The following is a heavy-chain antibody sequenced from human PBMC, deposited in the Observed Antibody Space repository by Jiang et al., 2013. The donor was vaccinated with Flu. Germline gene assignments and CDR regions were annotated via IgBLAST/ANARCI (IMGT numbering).Heavy chain of an antibody. Sequence: PGLLKPSETLSLTCTVSGGSISSYYWSWIRQPAGKGLEWIGRIYTSGSTNYNPSLKSRVTMSVDTSKNQFSLKLSSVTAADTAVYYCARVTRTDGWYYFDYWGQGTLVTVSS. CDR2: IYTSGST. CDR1: GGSISSYY. J-gene: IGHJ4*02. D-gene: IGHD2-15*01. V-gene: IGHV4-4*07. CDR3: ARVTRTDGWYYFDY.